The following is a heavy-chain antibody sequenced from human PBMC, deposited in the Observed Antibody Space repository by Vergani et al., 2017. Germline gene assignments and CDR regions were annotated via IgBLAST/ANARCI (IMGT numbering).Heavy chain of an antibody. Sequence: QVQLQESGPGLVKPSETLSLTCAVSGYSISSGYYWGWIRQPPGKGLEWIGSIYHSGSTYYNPSLKSRVTISVDTSKNQFSLELSSVTAADTAVYYCARDEFSGYQFYYYGMDVWGQGTTVTVSS. CDR3: ARDEFSGYQFYYYGMDV. CDR1: GYSISSGYY. CDR2: IYHSGST. J-gene: IGHJ6*02. V-gene: IGHV4-38-2*02. D-gene: IGHD3-22*01.